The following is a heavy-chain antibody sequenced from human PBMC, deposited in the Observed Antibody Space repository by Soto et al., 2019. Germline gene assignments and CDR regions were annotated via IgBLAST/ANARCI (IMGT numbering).Heavy chain of an antibody. CDR1: GFPFSSYS. CDR3: ARERLPAHYFDY. D-gene: IGHD4-17*01. V-gene: IGHV3-23*01. J-gene: IGHJ4*02. CDR2: ISGSGVST. Sequence: PGGSLRLSCAASGFPFSSYSMSWVRQAPGKGLEWVSGISGSGVSTHYADSVKGRFTISRDNSKNTLYLQMNSLRAEDTAAYYCARERLPAHYFDYWGQGTLVTVSS.